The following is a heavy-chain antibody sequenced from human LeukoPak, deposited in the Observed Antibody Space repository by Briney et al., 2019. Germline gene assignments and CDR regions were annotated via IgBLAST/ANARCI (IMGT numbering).Heavy chain of an antibody. CDR3: ARDISSCWYLSDAFDI. J-gene: IGHJ3*02. CDR2: INPSGGST. D-gene: IGHD6-13*01. Sequence: GASVKVSCKASGYTFTSYYMHWVRQAPGQGLEWMGIINPSGGSTSYAQKFQGRVTMTRDMSTSTVYMELSSLRSEDTAVYYCARDISSCWYLSDAFDIWGQGTMVTISS. V-gene: IGHV1-46*01. CDR1: GYTFTSYY.